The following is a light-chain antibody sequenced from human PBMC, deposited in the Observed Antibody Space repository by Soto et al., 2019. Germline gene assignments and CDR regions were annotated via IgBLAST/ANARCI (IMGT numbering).Light chain of an antibody. CDR3: QQSSNSPMYT. Sequence: DIQMTQSPSSLSASVGDRVTITCRASQSIAYYLSWFQQKPGKAPKLLIYAASSLQSGVPSRFSGSGSGTDFPLTISSLQPEDFATYYCQQSSNSPMYTFGQGTKLYVK. CDR1: QSIAYY. V-gene: IGKV1-39*01. J-gene: IGKJ2*01. CDR2: AAS.